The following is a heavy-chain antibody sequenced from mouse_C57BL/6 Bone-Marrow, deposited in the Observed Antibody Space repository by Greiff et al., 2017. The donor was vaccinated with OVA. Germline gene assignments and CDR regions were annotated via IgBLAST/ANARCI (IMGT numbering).Heavy chain of an antibody. Sequence: QVQLQQSGAELARPGASVKLSCKASGYTFTSYGISWVKQRTGQGLEWIGEIYPRSGNTYYNEKFKGKATLTADKSSSTAYMELRSLTSEDSAVYFCARGDYYGSWCAYWGQGTLVTVSA. J-gene: IGHJ3*01. CDR3: ARGDYYGSWCAY. CDR1: GYTFTSYG. D-gene: IGHD1-1*01. V-gene: IGHV1-81*01. CDR2: IYPRSGNT.